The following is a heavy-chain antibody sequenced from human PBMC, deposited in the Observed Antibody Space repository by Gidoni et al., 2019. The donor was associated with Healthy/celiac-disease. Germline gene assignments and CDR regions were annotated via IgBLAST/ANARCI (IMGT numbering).Heavy chain of an antibody. Sequence: QVQLQQWGAGLLKPSETLSLTCAVSGGSVSGYYWSWIRQPPGKGLEWIGEINQSGSTNYNPSLKSRVTISVDTSKNQFSLKLSSVTAADTAVYYCASDGMLVAASPRYMDVWGKGTTVTVSS. CDR1: GGSVSGYY. V-gene: IGHV4-34*01. D-gene: IGHD2-2*01. J-gene: IGHJ6*03. CDR2: INQSGST. CDR3: ASDGMLVAASPRYMDV.